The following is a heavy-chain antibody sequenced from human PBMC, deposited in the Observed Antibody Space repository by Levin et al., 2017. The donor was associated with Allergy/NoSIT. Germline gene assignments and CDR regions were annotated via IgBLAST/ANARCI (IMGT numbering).Heavy chain of an antibody. CDR2: IYNGGTT. CDR3: ARGGIAVAGTSPWLDP. D-gene: IGHD6-19*01. V-gene: IGHV4-61*02. J-gene: IGHJ5*02. CDR1: GGSISTDSYY. Sequence: LRLSCTVSGGSISTDSYYWSWIRQPAGKGLEWIGRIYNGGTTNSNPSLKSRVTISVDTSKNQFSLNLSSVTAADTAVYYCARGGIAVAGTSPWLDPWGQGALVTVSS.